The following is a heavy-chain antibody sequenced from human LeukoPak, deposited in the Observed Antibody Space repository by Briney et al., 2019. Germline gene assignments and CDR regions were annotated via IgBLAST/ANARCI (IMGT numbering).Heavy chain of an antibody. Sequence: PGGSLRLSCAASAFTFSRYWMTWVRQAPGKGLEWVANTKEDGSEKYYVDSVKGRFSISRDNTKNSLYLQMNSLRAEDTAVYYCARGGYTSSWYISRDYWGQGTLVTVSS. V-gene: IGHV3-7*01. J-gene: IGHJ4*02. CDR3: ARGGYTSSWYISRDY. CDR2: TKEDGSEK. D-gene: IGHD6-13*01. CDR1: AFTFSRYW.